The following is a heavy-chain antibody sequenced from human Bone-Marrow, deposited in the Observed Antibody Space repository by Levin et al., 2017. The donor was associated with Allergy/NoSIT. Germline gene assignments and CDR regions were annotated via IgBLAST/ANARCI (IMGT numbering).Heavy chain of an antibody. V-gene: IGHV3-23*01. Sequence: PGGSLRLSCAASGFPFNSYAMSWVRQVPGKGLEWVSGLSAGGDGTNYADSVKGRFTLSRDNSKNTLYLQLSSLRADDTAVYYCAKDRGGHSYGHGFDYWGQGTLVTGSS. J-gene: IGHJ4*02. CDR3: AKDRGGHSYGHGFDY. CDR1: GFPFNSYA. CDR2: LSAGGDGT. D-gene: IGHD5-18*01.